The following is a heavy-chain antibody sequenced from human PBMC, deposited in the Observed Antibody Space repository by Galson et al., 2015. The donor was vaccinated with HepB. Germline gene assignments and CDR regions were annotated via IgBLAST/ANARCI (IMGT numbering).Heavy chain of an antibody. CDR1: GFTFSSYG. CDR2: ISYDGSNK. V-gene: IGHV3-30*18. Sequence: SLRLSCAASGFTFSSYGMHWVRQAPGKGLEWVAVISYDGSNKYYADSVKGRFTISRDNSKKTLDLQMNSLRGEDTAVYYCAKDNMVTSYYYGMDVWGQGTTVTVSS. J-gene: IGHJ6*02. CDR3: AKDNMVTSYYYGMDV. D-gene: IGHD5-18*01.